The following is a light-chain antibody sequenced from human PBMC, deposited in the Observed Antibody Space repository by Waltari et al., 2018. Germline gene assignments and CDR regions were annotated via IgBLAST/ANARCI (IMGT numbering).Light chain of an antibody. CDR3: SSYRYRRSLV. Sequence: QSALTQPPSVSASPGQSITISCTGTSSDIGDSTFVSWYQHHPEKAPNLLIFAVTNRPSGVSNRFSGSKSGNTASLTISGLQTDDEADYYCSSYRYRRSLVSGGGTKVTVL. V-gene: IGLV2-14*01. CDR1: SSDIGDSTF. J-gene: IGLJ2*01. CDR2: AVT.